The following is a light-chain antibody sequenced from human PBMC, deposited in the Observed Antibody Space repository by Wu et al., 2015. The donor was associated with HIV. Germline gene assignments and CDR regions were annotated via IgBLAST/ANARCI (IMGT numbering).Light chain of an antibody. CDR2: GAA. V-gene: IGKV3D-15*01. Sequence: EIVLTQSPDTLSLSPGERATLSCRASLSVNSNYLAWYQQKPGQAPRLLIFGAANRATGIPDRFSGSGSGADFTLTINSMRSEDFATYYCQQYNNWPPYTFGQGTKVEIK. CDR3: QQYNNWPPYT. CDR1: LSVNSN. J-gene: IGKJ2*01.